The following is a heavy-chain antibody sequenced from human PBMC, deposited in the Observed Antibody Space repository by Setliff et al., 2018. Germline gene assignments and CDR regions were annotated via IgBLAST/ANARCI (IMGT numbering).Heavy chain of an antibody. D-gene: IGHD3-10*01. CDR2: IYHSGSA. J-gene: IGHJ4*02. V-gene: IGHV4-38-2*02. CDR3: ARLRPERGSGTPDY. CDR1: GHSISSRYY. Sequence: PSETLSLTCTVSGHSISSRYYWGWIRQPPGKGPAWIGSIYHSGSAYYNPSLKSRVTISVDMSKNQFSLKLSSVTAADTAVYYCARLRPERGSGTPDYWGQGTLVTVSS.